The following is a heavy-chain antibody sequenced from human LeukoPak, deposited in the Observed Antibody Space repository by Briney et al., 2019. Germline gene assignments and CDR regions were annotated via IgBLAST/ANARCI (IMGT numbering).Heavy chain of an antibody. CDR3: ARGESYYDILTGYYPNWFDP. J-gene: IGHJ5*02. D-gene: IGHD3-9*01. Sequence: GGSLRLSCAASGFTFSSYEMNWVRQAPGKGLEWVSYISSSGSTIYYADSVKGRFTISRDNAKNSLYLQMNSLRAEDTAVYYCARGESYYDILTGYYPNWFDPWGQGTLVTVSS. CDR1: GFTFSSYE. CDR2: ISSSGSTI. V-gene: IGHV3-48*03.